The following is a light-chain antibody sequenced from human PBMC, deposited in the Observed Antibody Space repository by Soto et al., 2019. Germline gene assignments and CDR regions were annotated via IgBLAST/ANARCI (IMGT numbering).Light chain of an antibody. V-gene: IGKV3-11*01. CDR1: QSVNIY. Sequence: EIGLSHSPATLSLSPGERATLSCRASQSVNIYLAWYQQKPGQAPRLLIYDASNRAAGIPARFSGSGSGTDFTLTISSLEPEDFATYYCQQADSFPITFGQGTRLEIK. CDR3: QQADSFPIT. CDR2: DAS. J-gene: IGKJ5*01.